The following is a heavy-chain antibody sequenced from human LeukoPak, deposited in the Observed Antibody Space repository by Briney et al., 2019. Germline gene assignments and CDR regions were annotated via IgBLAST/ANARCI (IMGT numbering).Heavy chain of an antibody. Sequence: PGGSLRLSCAASGFTFDGYTMHWVRQAPGKGLEWVSLISWDGGSTYYADSVKGRFTISRDNAKNSLYLQMNSLRAEDTALYYCAKGTSGYYSDFDYWGQGTLVTVSS. D-gene: IGHD3-22*01. CDR2: ISWDGGST. CDR1: GFTFDGYT. V-gene: IGHV3-43*01. CDR3: AKGTSGYYSDFDY. J-gene: IGHJ4*02.